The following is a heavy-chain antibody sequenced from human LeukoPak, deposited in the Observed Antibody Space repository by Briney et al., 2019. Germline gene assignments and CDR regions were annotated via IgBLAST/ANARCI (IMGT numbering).Heavy chain of an antibody. V-gene: IGHV3-11*01. CDR1: GFTFSDYY. J-gene: IGHJ6*03. Sequence: GWSLRLSCAASGFTFSDYYMSWIRQAPGKGLEWVSYISSSGSTIYYADYVKGRFTISRDNAKNSLYLQMNRLRAEDTAVYYCAREKGDQLLSSNYYMDVWGKGTTVTVSS. CDR3: AREKGDQLLSSNYYMDV. CDR2: ISSSGSTI. D-gene: IGHD2-2*01.